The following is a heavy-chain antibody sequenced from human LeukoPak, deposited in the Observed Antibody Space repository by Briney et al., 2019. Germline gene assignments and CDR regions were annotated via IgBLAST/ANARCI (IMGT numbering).Heavy chain of an antibody. V-gene: IGHV5-10-1*01. Sequence: GESLKISCKGSEYSFTSYWISWVRQMPGKGLEWMGRIDPSDSYTNYSPSFQGHVTISADKSISTAYLQWSSLKASDTAMYYCARHGPSKYGGNPNPFDYWGQGTLVTVSS. CDR3: ARHGPSKYGGNPNPFDY. J-gene: IGHJ4*02. D-gene: IGHD4-23*01. CDR1: EYSFTSYW. CDR2: IDPSDSYT.